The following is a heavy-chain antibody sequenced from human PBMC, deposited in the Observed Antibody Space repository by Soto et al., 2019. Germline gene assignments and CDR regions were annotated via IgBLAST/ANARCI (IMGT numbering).Heavy chain of an antibody. Sequence: QVPLVQSGAEVKKPGASVKVSCKASGYTFSTYGISWARQAPGQGLEWMGWISAYNGNSKNTQKLQGRVTMTTDTDTDSAYMELRSLRSDDPAVYFCVRHGRGGVMKVDYHNGMDVWGQGTTVTVSS. V-gene: IGHV1-18*01. D-gene: IGHD2-8*02. J-gene: IGHJ6*02. CDR3: VRHGRGGVMKVDYHNGMDV. CDR2: ISAYNGNS. CDR1: GYTFSTYG.